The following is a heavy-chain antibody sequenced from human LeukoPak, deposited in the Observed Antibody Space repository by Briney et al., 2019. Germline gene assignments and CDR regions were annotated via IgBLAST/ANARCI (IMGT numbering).Heavy chain of an antibody. CDR2: VGGSGGDT. CDR1: GFTFRSYA. CDR3: AKDIGGSGAY. Sequence: GGSLRLSCAASGFTFRSYAMSWVRQAPGKGLEWVSAVGGSGGDTHYADSVQGRFTISRDNSKNTVYLQMNSLRAEDTAIYYCAKDIGGSGAYWGQGTLVTVSS. V-gene: IGHV3-23*01. D-gene: IGHD3-16*01. J-gene: IGHJ4*02.